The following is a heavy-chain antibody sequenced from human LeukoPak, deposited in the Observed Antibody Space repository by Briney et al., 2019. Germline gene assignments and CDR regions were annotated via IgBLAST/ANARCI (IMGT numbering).Heavy chain of an antibody. J-gene: IGHJ5*02. D-gene: IGHD3-10*01. CDR2: ISNDGSRT. CDR1: GFTFSSYW. CDR3: AKAGGYGSGSYLTWFDP. V-gene: IGHV3-74*01. Sequence: GGSLRLSCAASGFTFSSYWMHWVRQTPGEGLVWVSSISNDGSRTRYADSVKGRFTFSRDNAKNTLYLQMSSLRAEDTALYYCAKAGGYGSGSYLTWFDPWGQGTLVTVSS.